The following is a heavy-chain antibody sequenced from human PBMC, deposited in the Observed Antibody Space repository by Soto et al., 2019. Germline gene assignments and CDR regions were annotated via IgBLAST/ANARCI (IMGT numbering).Heavy chain of an antibody. J-gene: IGHJ4*02. V-gene: IGHV4-34*01. Sequence: ETLSLTCAVYGGSFSGYYWSWIRQPPGKGLEWIGEINHSGSTNYNPSLKSRVTISVDTSKNQFSLKLSSVTAADTAVYYCARGARTPDYWGQGTLVTSPQ. CDR1: GGSFSGYY. CDR3: ARGARTPDY. CDR2: INHSGST.